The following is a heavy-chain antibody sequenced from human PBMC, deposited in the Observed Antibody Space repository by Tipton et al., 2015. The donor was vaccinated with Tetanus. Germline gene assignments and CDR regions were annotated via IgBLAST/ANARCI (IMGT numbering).Heavy chain of an antibody. Sequence: TLSLTCAVSGGSISSXNXWXWVRQPXXXGLXWIGEIYHSGSTNYNPSLKSRVPISXDKSKNQLSLKLGSVTAADTDVDYCASGXAAAGXXXXXXWGQG. D-gene: IGHD6-13*01. J-gene: IGHJ1*01. V-gene: IGHV4-4*02. CDR1: GGSISSXNX. CDR2: IYHSGST. CDR3: ASGXAAAGXXXXXX.